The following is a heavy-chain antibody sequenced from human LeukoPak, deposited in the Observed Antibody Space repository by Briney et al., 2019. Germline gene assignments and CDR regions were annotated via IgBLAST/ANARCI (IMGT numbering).Heavy chain of an antibody. CDR1: GESFSGYY. CDR3: ARGGIYCGSDCFIDY. D-gene: IGHD2-21*02. V-gene: IGHV4-34*01. J-gene: IGHJ4*02. CDR2: INHSGST. Sequence: PSETLSLTCAASGESFSGYYWSWLRQPPGKGLECIGEINHSGSTNYNPSLKSRVTISVDTSKNQFSLRLSSVTAADTAVYYCARGGIYCGSDCFIDYWGQGTLVSVSS.